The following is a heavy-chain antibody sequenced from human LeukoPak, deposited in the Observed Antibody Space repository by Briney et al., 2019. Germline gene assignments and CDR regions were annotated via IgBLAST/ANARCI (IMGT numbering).Heavy chain of an antibody. J-gene: IGHJ5*02. Sequence: ASVKVSCKASGYTFTSYAMHWVRQAPGQRLEWMGWINAGNGNTKYSQKFQGRVTITRDTSASTAYMELSSLRSEDTAVYYCARDKYYGSGSYYWFDPWGQGTLVTASS. CDR1: GYTFTSYA. V-gene: IGHV1-3*01. D-gene: IGHD3-10*01. CDR2: INAGNGNT. CDR3: ARDKYYGSGSYYWFDP.